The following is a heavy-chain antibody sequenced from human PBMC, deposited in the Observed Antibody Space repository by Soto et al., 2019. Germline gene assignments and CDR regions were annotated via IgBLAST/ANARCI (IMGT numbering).Heavy chain of an antibody. CDR1: GGSISSGGYS. CDR3: ASGKQLVRNY. D-gene: IGHD6-13*01. V-gene: IGHV4-30-2*01. Sequence: QLQLQESGSGLVQPSQTLSLTCAVSGGSISSGGYSWSWIRQPPGKGLEWIGYIYHSGSTNYNPSLKSRVTISVDRSNNKSTLKLSSVTAADTAMYYCASGKQLVRNYWGQGTLVTVSS. CDR2: IYHSGST. J-gene: IGHJ4*02.